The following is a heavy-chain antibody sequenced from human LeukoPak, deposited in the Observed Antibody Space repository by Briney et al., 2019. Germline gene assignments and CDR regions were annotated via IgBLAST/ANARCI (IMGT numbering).Heavy chain of an antibody. V-gene: IGHV1-8*02. CDR1: GGTFSSYA. Sequence: ASVKVSCKASGGTFSSYAINWVRQATGQGLEWMGWMNPNSGNTGYAQKFQGRVTMTRNTSISTAYMELSSLRSDDTAVHYCARDLGDTYGSVGDFDYWGQGTLVTVSS. CDR3: ARDLGDTYGSVGDFDY. D-gene: IGHD3-10*01. CDR2: MNPNSGNT. J-gene: IGHJ4*02.